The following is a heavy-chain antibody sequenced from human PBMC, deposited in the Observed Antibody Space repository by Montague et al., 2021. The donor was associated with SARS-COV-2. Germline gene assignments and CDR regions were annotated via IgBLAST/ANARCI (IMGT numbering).Heavy chain of an antibody. CDR3: ARSMIRGGLNWFDP. J-gene: IGHJ5*02. V-gene: IGHV4-59*01. D-gene: IGHD3-10*01. Sequence: SETLSLTCTVSGGSISSYYWSWIRQPPGKGLEWIGYIYYSGSTNYNPSLKSRVTISVDTSKNQFSLKLSSVTAADTAIYFCARSMIRGGLNWFDPWGQGTLVTVSS. CDR1: GGSISSYY. CDR2: IYYSGST.